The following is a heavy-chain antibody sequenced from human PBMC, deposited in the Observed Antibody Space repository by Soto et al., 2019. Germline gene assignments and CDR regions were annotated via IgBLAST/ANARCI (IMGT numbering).Heavy chain of an antibody. V-gene: IGHV3-48*02. CDR3: ARGPLVVAASGFDY. Sequence: PGGSLRLSCAASGFTFSSYSMNWVRQAPGKGLEWVSYISSSSSTIYYADSVKGRFTISRDNAKNSLYLQMNSLRDEDTAVYYCARGPLVVAASGFDYWGQGTLVTVSS. D-gene: IGHD2-15*01. J-gene: IGHJ4*02. CDR1: GFTFSSYS. CDR2: ISSSSSTI.